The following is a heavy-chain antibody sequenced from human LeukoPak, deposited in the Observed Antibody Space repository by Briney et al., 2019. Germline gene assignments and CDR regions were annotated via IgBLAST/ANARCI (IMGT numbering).Heavy chain of an antibody. CDR1: GFTFSTFA. CDR2: IFPSGGEI. CDR3: VKDHGGSGKTN. D-gene: IGHD1-26*01. V-gene: IGHV3-23*01. Sequence: GGSLRLSCAASGFTFSTFAMIWVRQPPGKGLEWVSSIFPSGGEIHYADSVRGRFTISRDNSKGTLYLQMNSLRAEDTAVYYCVKDHGGSGKTNWGQGTLVTVSS. J-gene: IGHJ4*02.